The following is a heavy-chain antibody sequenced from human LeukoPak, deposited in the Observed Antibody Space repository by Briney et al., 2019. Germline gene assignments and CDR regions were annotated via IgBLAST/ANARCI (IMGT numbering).Heavy chain of an antibody. CDR2: INPNSGGT. J-gene: IGHJ4*02. V-gene: IGHV1-2*06. Sequence: ASVKVSCKASGYTFTGYYMHWVRQAPGQGLEWMGRINPNSGGTNYAQKFQGRVTMTRDTSISTAYMELSRLRSDDTAVYYCAREEIGSPKRSYYYWGQGTLVTVSS. CDR3: AREEIGSPKRSYYY. D-gene: IGHD5-24*01. CDR1: GYTFTGYY.